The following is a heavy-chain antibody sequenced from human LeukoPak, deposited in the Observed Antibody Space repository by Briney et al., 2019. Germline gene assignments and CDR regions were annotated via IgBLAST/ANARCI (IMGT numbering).Heavy chain of an antibody. Sequence: SVKVSCKASGGTFSTYAISWVRQAPGQGLEWMGRIIPIFDTANYAQKFQGRVTITTDESTSTAYMELSSLRFEDTAVYYCARDGGSGGDCYSSHFDYWGQGTQVTVSS. CDR2: IIPIFDTA. J-gene: IGHJ4*02. V-gene: IGHV1-69*05. D-gene: IGHD2-21*02. CDR1: GGTFSTYA. CDR3: ARDGGSGGDCYSSHFDY.